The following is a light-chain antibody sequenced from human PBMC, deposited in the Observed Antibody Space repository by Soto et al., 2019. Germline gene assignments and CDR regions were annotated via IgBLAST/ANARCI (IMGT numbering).Light chain of an antibody. CDR2: DAS. CDR1: QDVDNY. V-gene: IGKV1-33*01. Sequence: DIQMTQPPSSLSASVGDRVTFTCQASQDVDNYLNWYQQKPGKAPNLLIYDASNLETGVPSRFSGSGSGTDFTFTISSLQPEDFATYYCQHYDHVQVTFGQGTRLEIK. J-gene: IGKJ5*01. CDR3: QHYDHVQVT.